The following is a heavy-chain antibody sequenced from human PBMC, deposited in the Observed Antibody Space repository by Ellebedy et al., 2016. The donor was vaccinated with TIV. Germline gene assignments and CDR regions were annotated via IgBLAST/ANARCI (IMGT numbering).Heavy chain of an antibody. J-gene: IGHJ5*02. CDR2: ISSSSSYI. CDR1: GFTFSSYS. Sequence: GESLKISCAASGFTFSSYSMNWVRQAPGKGLEWVSSISSSSSYIYYADSVKGRFTISRDNAKNSLYLQMNSLRAEDTAVYYCARDPQITRYCDWFAWGQGTLVTVSS. V-gene: IGHV3-21*01. D-gene: IGHD3-9*01. CDR3: ARDPQITRYCDWFA.